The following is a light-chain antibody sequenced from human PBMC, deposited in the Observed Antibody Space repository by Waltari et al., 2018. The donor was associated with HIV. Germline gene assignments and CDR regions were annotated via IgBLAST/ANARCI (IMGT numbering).Light chain of an antibody. CDR2: EVT. CDR1: SSDVGSSNY. CDR3: SSYAGYNTVV. V-gene: IGLV2-8*01. J-gene: IGLJ2*01. Sequence: QSALTPTPSASGSPGQSVTLPCTGTSSDVGSSNYVSLYRQYTGNTPKLMIYEVTKRPSGVPDRFSGSKSGNTASLTVSGLQAEDEADYYCSSYAGYNTVVFGGGTKLTVL.